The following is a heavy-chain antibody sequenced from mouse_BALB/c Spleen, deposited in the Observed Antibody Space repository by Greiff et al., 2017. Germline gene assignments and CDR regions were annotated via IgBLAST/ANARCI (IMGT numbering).Heavy chain of an antibody. CDR1: GFTFSSYG. CDR2: ISSGGSYT. D-gene: IGHD1-3*01. V-gene: IGHV5-6*01. J-gene: IGHJ1*01. CDR3: ARVSGSYWYFDV. Sequence: EVMLVESGGDLVKPGGSLKLSCAASGFTFSSYGMSWVRQTPDKRLEWVATISSGGSYTYYPDSVMGRFTISRDNAKNTLYLQMSSLKSEDTAMYYCARVSGSYWYFDVWGAGTTVTVSS.